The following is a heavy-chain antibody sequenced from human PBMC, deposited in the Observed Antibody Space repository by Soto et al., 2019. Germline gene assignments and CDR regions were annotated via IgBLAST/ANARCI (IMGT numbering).Heavy chain of an antibody. V-gene: IGHV4-30-2*01. Sequence: SETLSLTCAVSGVSISSGGYSCSWIRQPPWKGLEWIGYIYHSGSTYYNPSLKSRVTISVDRSKNQFSLKLSSVTAADTAVYYCARFLDTPPSAFDIWGQGKMVNVSS. CDR2: IYHSGST. CDR3: ARFLDTPPSAFDI. CDR1: GVSISSGGYS. D-gene: IGHD2-2*02. J-gene: IGHJ3*02.